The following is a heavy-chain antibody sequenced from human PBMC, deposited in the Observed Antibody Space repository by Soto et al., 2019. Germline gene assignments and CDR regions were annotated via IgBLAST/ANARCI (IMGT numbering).Heavy chain of an antibody. CDR3: ARGHEYRTYYYYYYMDV. CDR2: MIPNCGTT. D-gene: IGHD5-18*01. V-gene: IGHV1-8*02. Sequence: ASVKVSCKASGGTFSSYAISWVRQAPGQGLEWMRWMIPNCGTTSYAQKYQGRVTMTANTSISTAYMELSSLRSEDTAVYYCARGHEYRTYYYYYYMDVWGKGTTVTVSS. J-gene: IGHJ6*03. CDR1: GGTFSSYA.